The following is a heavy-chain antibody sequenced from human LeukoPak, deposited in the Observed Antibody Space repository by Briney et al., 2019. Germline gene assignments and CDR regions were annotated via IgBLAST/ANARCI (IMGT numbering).Heavy chain of an antibody. Sequence: GGSLRLSCAASGFTFSSYAMSWVRQAPGKGLEWVSAISGSGGSTYYADSVKGRFTISRDNSKNTLYLQMNSLRAEDTAVYYCAKTPENTYYDFWSGYPTYFDYWGQGTLVTVSS. D-gene: IGHD3-3*01. CDR2: ISGSGGST. J-gene: IGHJ4*02. CDR1: GFTFSSYA. V-gene: IGHV3-23*01. CDR3: AKTPENTYYDFWSGYPTYFDY.